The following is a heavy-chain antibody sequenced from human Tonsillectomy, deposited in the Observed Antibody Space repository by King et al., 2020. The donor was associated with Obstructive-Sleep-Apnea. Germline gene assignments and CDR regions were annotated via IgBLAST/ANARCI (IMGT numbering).Heavy chain of an antibody. CDR1: GGSFSDVY. J-gene: IGHJ5*02. CDR3: ARGSGAAAVNWFDP. V-gene: IGHV4-34*01. Sequence: VQLQQGGAGLLKPSETLSLTCAVFGGSFSDVYWSWIRQPPGKGLEWMGENNHRGITNYNPSLKSRITISLYTSKNTFSLKLTFVSAADTAVYYCARGSGAAAVNWFDPWGQGTLVTVSS. D-gene: IGHD6-13*01. CDR2: NNHRGIT.